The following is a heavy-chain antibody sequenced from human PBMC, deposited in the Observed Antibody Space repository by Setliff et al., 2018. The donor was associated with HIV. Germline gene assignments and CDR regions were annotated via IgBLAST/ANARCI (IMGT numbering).Heavy chain of an antibody. CDR1: GGSISSSSYY. V-gene: IGHV4-39*01. Sequence: PSETLSLTCTVSGGSISSSSYYWGWIRQPPGKGLEWIGSIYYSGSTYYNPSLKSRVTISVDTSKNQFSLTLSSVTAADTAVYYCARPPGKWLVLGHWYFDLGGRGTRVTVSS. CDR2: IYYSGST. CDR3: ARPPGKWLVLGHWYFDL. J-gene: IGHJ2*01. D-gene: IGHD6-19*01.